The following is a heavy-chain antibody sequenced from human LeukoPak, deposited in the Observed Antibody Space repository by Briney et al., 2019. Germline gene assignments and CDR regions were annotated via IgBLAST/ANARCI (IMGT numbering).Heavy chain of an antibody. CDR1: GGSISSYY. Sequence: PSETLSLTCTVSGGSISSYYWSWIRQPPGKGLEWIGYIYYSGSTNYNPSLKSRVTISVDTSKNQFSLKLSSVTAADTAVYYCVRVKGSSGLFDYWGQGTLATVSS. CDR2: IYYSGST. CDR3: VRVKGSSGLFDY. J-gene: IGHJ4*02. D-gene: IGHD6-19*01. V-gene: IGHV4-59*01.